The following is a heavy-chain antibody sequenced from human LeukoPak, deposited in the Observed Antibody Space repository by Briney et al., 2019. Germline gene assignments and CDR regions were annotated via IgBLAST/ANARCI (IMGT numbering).Heavy chain of an antibody. CDR2: IIPIFGTA. CDR1: GGTFSSYA. Sequence: SVKVSCKASGGTFSSYAISWVRQAPGQGLEWVGRIIPIFGTANYAQKFQGRVTITTDESTSTAYMELSSLRSEDTAVYYCARDKLDDFWSGYYIGWFDPWGQGTLVTVSS. J-gene: IGHJ5*02. D-gene: IGHD3-3*01. CDR3: ARDKLDDFWSGYYIGWFDP. V-gene: IGHV1-69*05.